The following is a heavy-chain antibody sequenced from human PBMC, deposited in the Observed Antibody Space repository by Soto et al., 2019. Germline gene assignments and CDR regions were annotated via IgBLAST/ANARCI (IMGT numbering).Heavy chain of an antibody. D-gene: IGHD2-21*02. CDR3: ARDSPSLADCGGDCYSIDY. Sequence: ASVNVSCKASGYTFTDYYMPWVRPAPGQGLVWMVCINSNSGRTNYAQKFQGRVTMTRDTSITTVYMELRRLRSDDTAVYYCARDSPSLADCGGDCYSIDYWG. J-gene: IGHJ4*01. CDR1: GYTFTDYY. CDR2: INSNSGRT. V-gene: IGHV1-2*02.